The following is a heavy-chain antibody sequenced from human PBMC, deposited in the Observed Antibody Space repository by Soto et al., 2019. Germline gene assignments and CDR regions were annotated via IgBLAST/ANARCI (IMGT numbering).Heavy chain of an antibody. CDR1: GGSIRDFY. CDR2: IYYSGST. J-gene: IGHJ4*02. Sequence: SETLSLTCTVSGGSIRDFYWSWIRQPPGKGLEWIGYIYYSGSTNYNPSLKSRVTISVDTSKNQFSLNLRSMSPADTAVYYCARVGGLAARTFDYWGPGTLVTVSS. CDR3: ARVGGLAARTFDY. D-gene: IGHD6-6*01. V-gene: IGHV4-59*01.